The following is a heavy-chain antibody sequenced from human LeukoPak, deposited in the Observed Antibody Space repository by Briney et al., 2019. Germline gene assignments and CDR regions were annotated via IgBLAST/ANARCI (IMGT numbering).Heavy chain of an antibody. D-gene: IGHD3-3*01. Sequence: GGSLRLSCAASGITFSSYAMSWVRQAPGKGLDWVSGISGSGGSTYYADSVKGRFTISRDNSKNTLYLQMNSLRAEDTAVYYCAKYFQHEWSYFDYWGQGTLVTVSS. CDR1: GITFSSYA. V-gene: IGHV3-23*01. CDR2: ISGSGGST. CDR3: AKYFQHEWSYFDY. J-gene: IGHJ4*02.